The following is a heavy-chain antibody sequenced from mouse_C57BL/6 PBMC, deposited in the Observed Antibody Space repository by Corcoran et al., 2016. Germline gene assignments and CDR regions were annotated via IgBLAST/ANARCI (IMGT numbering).Heavy chain of an antibody. CDR3: ARGATVGYFDV. CDR1: GYAFSSYW. CDR2: IYPGDGDT. D-gene: IGHD1-1*01. Sequence: QVQLQQSGAELVKPGASVKISCKASGYAFSSYWMNWVKQRPGRGLEWIGQIYPGDGDTNYNGKFKGKATLTADKSSSTAYMQLSSLTSEDSAVYFCARGATVGYFDVWGTGTTVTVSS. J-gene: IGHJ1*03. V-gene: IGHV1-80*01.